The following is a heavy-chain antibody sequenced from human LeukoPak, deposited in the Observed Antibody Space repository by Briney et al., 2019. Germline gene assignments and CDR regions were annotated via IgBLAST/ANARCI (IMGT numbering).Heavy chain of an antibody. CDR2: ISSSSSYI. CDR1: GFTFSSYE. CDR3: VKRWTGTTIGQQDY. D-gene: IGHD1-1*01. V-gene: IGHV3-21*01. J-gene: IGHJ4*02. Sequence: GGSLRLSCAASGFTFSSYEMNWVRQAPGKGLEWVSSISSSSSYIYYADSVKGRFTISRDNSKNTLYLQMNSLRAEDMAVYYCVKRWTGTTIGQQDYWGQGTLVTVSS.